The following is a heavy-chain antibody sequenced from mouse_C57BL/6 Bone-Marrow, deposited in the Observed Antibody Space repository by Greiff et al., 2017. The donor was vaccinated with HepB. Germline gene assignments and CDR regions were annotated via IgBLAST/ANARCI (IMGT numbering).Heavy chain of an antibody. CDR2: IRGDGST. D-gene: IGHD1-1*01. J-gene: IGHJ4*01. V-gene: IGHV2-3*01. CDR1: GFSLTSYG. Sequence: VQRVESGPGLVAPSQSLSITCTVSGFSLTSYGVSGVRQPPGKGLEGLGVIRGDGSTNYHSALISRLSISKDNSKSQVFLQLNSLHTDDTATYSFFCCYYGSCYEAMDYWGQGTSVTVSS. CDR3: FCCYYGSCYEAMDY.